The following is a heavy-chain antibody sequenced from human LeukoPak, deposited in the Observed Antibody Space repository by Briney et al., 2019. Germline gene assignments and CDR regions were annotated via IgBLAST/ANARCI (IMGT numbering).Heavy chain of an antibody. Sequence: ASVKVSCKASEYTFTADYIYWVRQAPGQGLEWMGWINPNSGVASYAQKFQGRVTMTSDTSISTAYMELSSLTSDDTAVYYCARGGRLDYWGQGTLVTVSS. CDR1: EYTFTADY. D-gene: IGHD1-26*01. J-gene: IGHJ4*02. CDR3: ARGGRLDY. V-gene: IGHV1-2*02. CDR2: INPNSGVA.